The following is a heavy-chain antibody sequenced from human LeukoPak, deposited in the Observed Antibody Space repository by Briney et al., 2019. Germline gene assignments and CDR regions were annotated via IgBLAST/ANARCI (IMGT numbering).Heavy chain of an antibody. Sequence: GGSLRLSCAASGFTFSSYAMHWVRQAPGKGLEYVSAISSNGGSTHYANSVKGRFTISRDNSKNTLYLQMGSLRAEDMAVYYCARGYGSGSYCDYWGQGTLVTVSS. CDR3: ARGYGSGSYCDY. V-gene: IGHV3-64*01. D-gene: IGHD3-10*01. J-gene: IGHJ4*02. CDR1: GFTFSSYA. CDR2: ISSNGGST.